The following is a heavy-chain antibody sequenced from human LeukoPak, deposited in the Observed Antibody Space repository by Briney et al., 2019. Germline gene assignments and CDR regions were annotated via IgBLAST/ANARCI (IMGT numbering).Heavy chain of an antibody. CDR3: ARGGFWESGRAFDV. CDR2: INHSGST. Sequence: SDTLSLTCAVYLESFRTYYWNWVRQSPGKGLECIGEINHSGSTNYEPSLKSRVTISADTSKNRFSLKLSSVTAADTAVYYCARGGFWESGRAFDVWGQGTMVTVSS. V-gene: IGHV4-34*01. J-gene: IGHJ3*01. CDR1: LESFRTYY. D-gene: IGHD1-26*01.